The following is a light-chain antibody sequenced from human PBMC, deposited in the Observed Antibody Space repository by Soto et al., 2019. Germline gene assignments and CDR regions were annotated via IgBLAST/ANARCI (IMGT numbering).Light chain of an antibody. V-gene: IGLV2-14*01. Sequence: QSALTQPASVSGSPGQSITISCTGISSDVAGSNYVSWYQHHPGKAPKLIIYEVNNRPSGVSNRFSGSKSGNTASLTISGLQAEDEAAYYCSSYTSSSTLYVFGSGTKVTVL. CDR3: SSYTSSSTLYV. CDR1: SSDVAGSNY. J-gene: IGLJ1*01. CDR2: EVN.